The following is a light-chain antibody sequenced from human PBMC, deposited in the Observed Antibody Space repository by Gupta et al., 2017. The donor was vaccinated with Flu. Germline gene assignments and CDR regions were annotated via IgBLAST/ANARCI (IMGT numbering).Light chain of an antibody. J-gene: IGKJ1*01. CDR2: GAS. CDR1: QSLSYN. CDR3: QQYNNGPPTT. Sequence: EVVMTQSPATLSVSPGERVTLSCRASQSLSYNLAWYQQKPGQAPRLLIFGASTRATGVPARFSGSGYGTEFTLTISSLQSEDFAVYYCQQYNNGPPTTFGQGTKVEIK. V-gene: IGKV3-15*01.